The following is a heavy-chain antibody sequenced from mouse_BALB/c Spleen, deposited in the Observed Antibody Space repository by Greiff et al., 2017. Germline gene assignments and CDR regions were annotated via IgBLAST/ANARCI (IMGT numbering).Heavy chain of an antibody. D-gene: IGHD2-10*02. CDR2: IRNKANGYTT. V-gene: IGHV7-3*02. J-gene: IGHJ2*01. Sequence: EVKLVESGGGLVQPGGSLRLSCATSGFTFTDYYMSWVRQPPGKALEWLGFIRNKANGYTTEYSASVKGRFTISRDNSQSILYLQMNTLRAEDSATYYCARGYGNYGYWGQGTTLTVSS. CDR1: GFTFTDYY. CDR3: ARGYGNYGY.